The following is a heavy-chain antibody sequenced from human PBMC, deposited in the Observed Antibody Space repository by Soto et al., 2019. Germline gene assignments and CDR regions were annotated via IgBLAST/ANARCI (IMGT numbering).Heavy chain of an antibody. V-gene: IGHV4-59*01. CDR2: IYYSGST. D-gene: IGHD4-17*01. J-gene: IGHJ6*03. CDR3: ARERSAVPGYMDV. CDR1: GGSISGYY. Sequence: PSETLSLTCTVSGGSISGYYWSWIRQPPGKGLGWIGYIYYSGSTNYNPSLKSRVTISVDTSKNQCSLKLSSVTAAGTAVYYCARERSAVPGYMDVWGKGTTVTVSS.